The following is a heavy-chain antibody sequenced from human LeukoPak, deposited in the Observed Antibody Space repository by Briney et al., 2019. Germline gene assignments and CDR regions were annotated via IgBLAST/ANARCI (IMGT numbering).Heavy chain of an antibody. J-gene: IGHJ3*02. CDR2: ISYDGSNK. D-gene: IGHD5-18*01. Sequence: PGRSLRLSCAASGFTFSSYGMHWVRQAPGKGLEWVAVISYDGSNKYYADSVKGRFTISRDNSKNTLYLQMNSLRAEDTAVYYCAKDQRIQLWLMAFDIWGQGTMVTVSS. CDR1: GFTFSSYG. V-gene: IGHV3-30*18. CDR3: AKDQRIQLWLMAFDI.